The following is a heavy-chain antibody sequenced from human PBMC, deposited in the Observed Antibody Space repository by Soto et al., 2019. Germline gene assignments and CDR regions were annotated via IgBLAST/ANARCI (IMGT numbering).Heavy chain of an antibody. J-gene: IGHJ3*01. CDR3: ARVWGGAFDF. D-gene: IGHD3-10*01. CDR2: IYYSGST. CDR1: GGPISSYY. Sequence: PSKPLSLTCTVTGGPISSYYRSWIRQPPGQGLEWIGYIYYSGSTNYNPSLKSRVTISVDTSKNQFSMKLSSVTAADTAVYYCARVWGGAFDFWGQGTMVTVSS. V-gene: IGHV4-59*01.